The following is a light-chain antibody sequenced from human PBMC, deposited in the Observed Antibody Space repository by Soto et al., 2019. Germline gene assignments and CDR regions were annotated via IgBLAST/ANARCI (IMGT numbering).Light chain of an antibody. V-gene: IGLV2-14*01. CDR3: SSYTSGSTLPWV. J-gene: IGLJ1*01. Sequence: QSALTQPASVSGSPGQSITISCTGTSSDVGGYNYVSWYQQHPGKAPKLMIYEVSNRPSGVSDRFSGSKSGNTASLTIFGLQLEDEAVYYCSSYTSGSTLPWVFGTGTKLTVL. CDR1: SSDVGGYNY. CDR2: EVS.